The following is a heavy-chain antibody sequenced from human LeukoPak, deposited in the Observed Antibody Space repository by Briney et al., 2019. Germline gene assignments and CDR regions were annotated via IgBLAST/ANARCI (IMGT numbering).Heavy chain of an antibody. CDR3: ARALLLRWLVRSSGRYYFDY. Sequence: SETLSLTCTVSGGSISSSSYYWGWIRQPPGKGLEWIGSIYYSGSTYYNPSLKSRVTISVDTSKNQFSLKLSSVTAADTAVYYCARALLLRWLVRSSGRYYFDYWGQGTLVTVSS. CDR1: GGSISSSSYY. D-gene: IGHD6-19*01. J-gene: IGHJ4*02. V-gene: IGHV4-39*01. CDR2: IYYSGST.